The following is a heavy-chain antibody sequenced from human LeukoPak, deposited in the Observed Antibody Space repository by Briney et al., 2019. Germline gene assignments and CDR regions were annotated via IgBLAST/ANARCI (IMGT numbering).Heavy chain of an antibody. D-gene: IGHD6-13*01. V-gene: IGHV4-61*02. Sequence: SETLSLTCTVSGGSISSGNYYWSWIRQPAGKGLEWIGRIFATGSTDYNPSLKSRITISVDTSKNQFSLKLNSVTAADTALYYCARFVGSSWLAFDIWGQGTMVTVSS. CDR1: GGSISSGNYY. J-gene: IGHJ3*02. CDR3: ARFVGSSWLAFDI. CDR2: IFATGST.